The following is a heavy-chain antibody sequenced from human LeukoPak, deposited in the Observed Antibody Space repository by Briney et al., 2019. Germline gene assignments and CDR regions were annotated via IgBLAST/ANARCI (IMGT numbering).Heavy chain of an antibody. J-gene: IGHJ6*02. V-gene: IGHV3-9*01. D-gene: IGHD6-13*01. CDR2: ISWNSGSI. CDR3: AKDIRHSSSWYGMDV. CDR1: GFTFSSYA. Sequence: GGSLRLSCAASGFTFSSYAMSWVRHAPGKGLEWVSGISWNSGSIGYADSVKGRFTISRDNAKNSLYLQMNSLRAEDTALYYCAKDIRHSSSWYGMDVWGQGTTVTVSS.